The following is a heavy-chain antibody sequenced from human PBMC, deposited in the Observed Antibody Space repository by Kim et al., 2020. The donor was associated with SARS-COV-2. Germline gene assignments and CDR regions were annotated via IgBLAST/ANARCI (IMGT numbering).Heavy chain of an antibody. D-gene: IGHD1-1*01. J-gene: IGHJ3*01. CDR3: VRDRASGLVQKDAFDF. V-gene: IGHV1-3*01. CDR1: GYTFTSFA. CDR2: INAGNGNT. Sequence: ASVKVSCKASGYTFTSFAMHWVRQAPGQRLEWMGWINAGNGNTAYSQNFQGRVTITGDASASTAYMELSSLRSEDTAVYYCVRDRASGLVQKDAFDFWGQGTMVTVSS.